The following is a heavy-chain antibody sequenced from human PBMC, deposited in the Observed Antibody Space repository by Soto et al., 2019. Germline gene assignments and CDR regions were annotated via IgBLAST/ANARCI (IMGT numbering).Heavy chain of an antibody. J-gene: IGHJ4*02. Sequence: QVQLVESGGGVVQPGGSLRLSCAASASIFKGHGMHWVRQAPGKGLEWVAIIRYGGSDEHYGDSVEGRFTISRDNSKNMLYLQMNSLRAEDTAVYYCARDGVGATTFFGFLDYWGQGTLVTVSS. CDR1: ASIFKGHG. CDR2: IRYGGSDE. D-gene: IGHD1-26*01. V-gene: IGHV3-33*08. CDR3: ARDGVGATTFFGFLDY.